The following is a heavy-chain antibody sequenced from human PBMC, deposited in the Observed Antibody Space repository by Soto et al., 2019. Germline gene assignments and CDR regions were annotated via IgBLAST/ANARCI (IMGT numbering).Heavy chain of an antibody. Sequence: GALRLSCXASGFTFSSYSMSWVRQAPGKGLEWVSGFRTGGDDGTTYYADSVKGRFTISRNNSKNTLFLQMNSLRAEDTAIYYCAKKVNSGPGSQYFDYWGQGTLVTVSS. V-gene: IGHV3-23*01. D-gene: IGHD3-10*01. CDR1: GFTFSSYS. J-gene: IGHJ4*02. CDR2: FRTGGDDGTT. CDR3: AKKVNSGPGSQYFDY.